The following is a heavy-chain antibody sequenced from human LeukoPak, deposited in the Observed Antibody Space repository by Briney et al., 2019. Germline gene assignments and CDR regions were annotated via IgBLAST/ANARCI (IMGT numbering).Heavy chain of an antibody. V-gene: IGHV3-48*04. D-gene: IGHD3-10*01. J-gene: IGHJ4*02. Sequence: GGSLRLSCAASGFTFSSYSMNWVRQAPGKGLEWVSYISSSSSTIYYADSVKGRFTISRDNAKNSLYLQMNSLRAEDTAVYYCARGPAGSGSYYKYFDYWGQGTLVTVSS. CDR2: ISSSSSTI. CDR3: ARGPAGSGSYYKYFDY. CDR1: GFTFSSYS.